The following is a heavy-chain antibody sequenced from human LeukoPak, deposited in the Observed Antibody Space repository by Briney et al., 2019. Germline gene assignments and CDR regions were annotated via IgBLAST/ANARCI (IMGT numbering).Heavy chain of an antibody. Sequence: ASVKVSFKASGYTFTSYYMHWVRQAPGQGLEWMGIINPSGGSTSYAQKFQGRVTMTRDTSTSTVYMELSSLRSEDTAVYYCARDVGHYGDYDAFDIWGQGTMVTVSS. CDR1: GYTFTSYY. D-gene: IGHD4-17*01. V-gene: IGHV1-46*01. CDR2: INPSGGST. CDR3: ARDVGHYGDYDAFDI. J-gene: IGHJ3*02.